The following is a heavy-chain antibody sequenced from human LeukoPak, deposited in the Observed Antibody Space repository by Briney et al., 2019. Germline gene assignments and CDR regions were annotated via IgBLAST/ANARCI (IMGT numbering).Heavy chain of an antibody. CDR2: INRDGSER. CDR1: GFTFSNYW. CDR3: ARRNAMDV. J-gene: IGHJ6*02. Sequence: GGSLRLSCAASGFTFSNYWMTWVRQAPGKGLEWVANINRDGSERYYVDSVKGRFTISRDDAKSSLYLQMNGLRAEDTAVYYCARRNAMDVWGQGTTVIVFS. V-gene: IGHV3-7*03.